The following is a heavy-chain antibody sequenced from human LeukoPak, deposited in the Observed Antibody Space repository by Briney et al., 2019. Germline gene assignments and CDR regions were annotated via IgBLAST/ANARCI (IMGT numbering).Heavy chain of an antibody. Sequence: GRSLRLSCAASGFTSSNAWMSWDRHAPKKGLEWVGRIKSKTDGGTTDYAAPVKGRFTISRDDSKNTLYLQMNSLKTEDTAVYYCTTGTEQQWLSLDYWGQGTLVTVSS. CDR2: IKSKTDGGTT. CDR3: TTGTEQQWLSLDY. V-gene: IGHV3-15*01. D-gene: IGHD6-19*01. CDR1: GFTSSNAW. J-gene: IGHJ4*02.